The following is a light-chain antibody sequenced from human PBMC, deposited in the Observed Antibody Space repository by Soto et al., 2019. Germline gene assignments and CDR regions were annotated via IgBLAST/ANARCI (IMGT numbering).Light chain of an antibody. CDR3: QQYGSSPLT. V-gene: IGKV3-20*01. CDR2: GAS. Sequence: ETVLTQSPGTLSLSPGEGATLSCRASQSITSNYLAWYQQKPGQAPRLLIYGASSRATGIPGRFSGSGSGTDFTLTISRLEPEEFAVYYCQQYGSSPLTFGQGTKVEIK. J-gene: IGKJ1*01. CDR1: QSITSNY.